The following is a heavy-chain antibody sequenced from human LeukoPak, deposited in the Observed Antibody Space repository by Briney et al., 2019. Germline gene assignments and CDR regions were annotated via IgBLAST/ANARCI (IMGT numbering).Heavy chain of an antibody. CDR3: ARGGTSSSFQGNDY. CDR1: GFTFSTYW. CDR2: TNRDGSST. D-gene: IGHD2-2*01. Sequence: GGSLRLSCAASGFTFSTYWMHWVRQAPGKGLVRVSRTNRDGSSTSHADSVKGRFTISRDNAKNTLYLQLNSLRAEDTAVYYCARGGTSSSFQGNDYWGQGTLVTVSS. V-gene: IGHV3-74*01. J-gene: IGHJ4*02.